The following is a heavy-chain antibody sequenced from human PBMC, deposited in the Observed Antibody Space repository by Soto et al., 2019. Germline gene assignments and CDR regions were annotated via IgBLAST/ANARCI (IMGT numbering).Heavy chain of an antibody. Sequence: SHRHSCTASGFTFVDYAMRWVRQAPGKGLEWVSGISWNSGSIGYADSVKGRFTISRDNAKNSLYLQMNSLRAEDTALYYCAKDRGAAAVYFDYWGQGTLVTVSS. CDR3: AKDRGAAAVYFDY. CDR1: GFTFVDYA. V-gene: IGHV3-9*01. J-gene: IGHJ4*02. CDR2: ISWNSGSI. D-gene: IGHD6-13*01.